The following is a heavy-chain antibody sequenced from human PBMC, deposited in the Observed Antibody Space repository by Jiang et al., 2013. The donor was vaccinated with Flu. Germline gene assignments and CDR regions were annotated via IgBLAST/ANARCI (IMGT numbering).Heavy chain of an antibody. D-gene: IGHD3/OR15-3a*01. V-gene: IGHV1-18*01. Sequence: SGAEVKKPGASVKVSCKASGYTFTGYGISWVRQAPGQGLEWMGWISVYNGNTDYAPKLQDRVTMTTDTFTNTAYMELRNLRSDDTAVYYCARVLEFDSWTGIYYFDIWGQGTLVTVSS. CDR2: ISVYNGNT. CDR3: ARVLEFDSWTGIYYFDI. CDR1: GYTFTGYG. J-gene: IGHJ4*02.